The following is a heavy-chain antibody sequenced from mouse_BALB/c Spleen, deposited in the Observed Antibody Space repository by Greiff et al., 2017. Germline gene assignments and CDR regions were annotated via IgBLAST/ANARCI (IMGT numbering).Heavy chain of an antibody. J-gene: IGHJ3*01. CDR3: ARVTSWCAY. Sequence: EVKLVESGGGLVKPGGSLKLSCAASGFTFSSYAMSWVRQTPEKRLEWVASISSGGSTYYPDSVKCRFTISRDNARNILYLQMSSLRSEDTAMYYCARVTSWCAYWGKGTLVTVSA. CDR2: ISSGGST. CDR1: GFTFSSYA. V-gene: IGHV5-6-5*01.